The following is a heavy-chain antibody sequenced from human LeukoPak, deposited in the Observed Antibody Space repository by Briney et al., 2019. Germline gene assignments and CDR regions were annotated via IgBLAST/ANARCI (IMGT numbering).Heavy chain of an antibody. CDR1: GGSISSGGYY. Sequence: PSETLSLTCTVSGGSISSGGYYWGWIRQHPGKGLEWIGYIYYSGSTYYNPSLKSRVTISVDTSKNQFSLKLSSVTAADTAVYYCARIVADLAAAGTRVIWFDPWGQGTLVTVSS. D-gene: IGHD6-13*01. V-gene: IGHV4-31*03. CDR2: IYYSGST. J-gene: IGHJ5*02. CDR3: ARIVADLAAAGTRVIWFDP.